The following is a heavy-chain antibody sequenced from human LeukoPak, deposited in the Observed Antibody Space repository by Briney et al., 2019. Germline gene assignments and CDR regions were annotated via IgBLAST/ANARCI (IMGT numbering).Heavy chain of an antibody. CDR2: IQYSGST. CDR3: ARYYDSSGYWSTPHFDY. J-gene: IGHJ4*02. CDR1: GDSVSGISFY. Sequence: SETLSLTCTVSGDSVSGISFYWSWIRQPPGKGLQYIGYIQYSGSTNYNPTLKSRVTISVDTSKNQFSLKLSSVTAADTAVYYCARYYDSSGYWSTPHFDYWGQGTLVTVSS. D-gene: IGHD3-22*01. V-gene: IGHV4-61*01.